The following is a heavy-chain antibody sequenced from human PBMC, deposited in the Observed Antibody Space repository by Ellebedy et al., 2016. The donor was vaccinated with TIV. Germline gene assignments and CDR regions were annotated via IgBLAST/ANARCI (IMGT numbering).Heavy chain of an antibody. CDR2: INAGNGNT. CDR3: ARGGCSVTCSFIYFYMDV. D-gene: IGHD2-15*01. J-gene: IGHJ6*03. V-gene: IGHV1-3*01. CDR1: GYRFSKYA. Sequence: AASVKVSCKSSGYRFSKYAMHWVRQAPGQRLEWMGWINAGNGNTRYSEKFQGRVTVTSDTSADTAYMELSSLRSEDTAVYYCARGGCSVTCSFIYFYMDVWGEGTTVTVS.